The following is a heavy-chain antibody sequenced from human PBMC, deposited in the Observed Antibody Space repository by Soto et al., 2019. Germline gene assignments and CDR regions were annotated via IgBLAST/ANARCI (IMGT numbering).Heavy chain of an antibody. V-gene: IGHV1-18*01. J-gene: IGHJ4*02. Sequence: ASVKVSCKASGYTLTSYGISWVRQAPGQGLEWMGWISAYNGNTNYAQKLQGRVTMTTDTSTSTAYMELRSLRSDDTAVYYCARSQSGESVFDYWGQGTLVTVSS. CDR3: ARSQSGESVFDY. CDR2: ISAYNGNT. D-gene: IGHD3-10*01. CDR1: GYTLTSYG.